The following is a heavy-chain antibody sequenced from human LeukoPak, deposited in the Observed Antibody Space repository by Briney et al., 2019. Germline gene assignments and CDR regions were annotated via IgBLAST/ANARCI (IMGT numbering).Heavy chain of an antibody. CDR2: ISYDGSNK. CDR1: GFTFSSYA. CDR3: AREGSSSSEGDY. D-gene: IGHD6-6*01. Sequence: GGSLRLSCAASGFTFSSYAMHWVRQAPGKGLEWVAVISYDGSNKYYADSVKGRFTISRDNSKNTLYLQMNSLRAEDTAVYYCAREGSSSSEGDYWGQGTLVTVSS. V-gene: IGHV3-30-3*01. J-gene: IGHJ4*02.